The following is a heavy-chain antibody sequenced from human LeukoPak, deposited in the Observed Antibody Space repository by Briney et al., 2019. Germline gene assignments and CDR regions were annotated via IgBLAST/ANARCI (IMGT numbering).Heavy chain of an antibody. CDR1: GGSISSYY. CDR2: IYYSGST. CDR3: ARDLVGPPDYWYGMDV. D-gene: IGHD2-15*01. Sequence: SETLSLTCTVSGGSISSYYWSWIRQPPGKGLEWIGYIYYSGSTNYNPSLKSRVTISVDTSKNQFSLKLSSVIAADTAVYYCARDLVGPPDYWYGMDVWGQGTTVTVSS. V-gene: IGHV4-59*01. J-gene: IGHJ6*02.